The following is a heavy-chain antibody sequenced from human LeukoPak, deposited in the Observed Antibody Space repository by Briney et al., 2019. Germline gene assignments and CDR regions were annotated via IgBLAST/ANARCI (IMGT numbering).Heavy chain of an antibody. CDR3: AKEQWPHAFDI. Sequence: GESLKISCKGSGYSFTSYWNGWVSQMPGKGLEWMGIIYPGDSDTRYSPSFQGQVSISADKSISTAYLQWSSLKASDNAMYYCAKEQWPHAFDIWGQGTMVTVSS. J-gene: IGHJ3*02. CDR2: IYPGDSDT. D-gene: IGHD6-19*01. V-gene: IGHV5-51*01. CDR1: GYSFTSYW.